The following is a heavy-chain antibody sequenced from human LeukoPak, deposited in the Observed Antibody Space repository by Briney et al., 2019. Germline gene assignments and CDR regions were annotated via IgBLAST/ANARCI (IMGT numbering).Heavy chain of an antibody. J-gene: IGHJ6*03. CDR1: GYSISSGYY. Sequence: SETLSLTCAVSGYSISSGYYWVWIRQPPGKGLEWIGCIYHSGSTYYNPSLKSRVTISVDTSRNQFSLKLTSVTAVDTAMYYCARDQPYMDVWGKGTTVTVSS. CDR3: ARDQPYMDV. CDR2: IYHSGST. V-gene: IGHV4-38-2*02.